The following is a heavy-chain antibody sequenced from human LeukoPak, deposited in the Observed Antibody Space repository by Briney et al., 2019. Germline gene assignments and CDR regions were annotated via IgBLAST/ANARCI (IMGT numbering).Heavy chain of an antibody. D-gene: IGHD6-13*01. CDR3: ARRSSDFDY. CDR1: GGSFSGYY. CDR2: INHSGST. Sequence: PSGTLSLTCAVYGGSFSGYYWSWIRQPPGKGLEWIGKINHSGSTNYNPSLKSRVTISVDTSKNQFSLKLSSVTAADTAVYYCARRSSDFDYWGQGTLVTVSS. V-gene: IGHV4-34*01. J-gene: IGHJ4*02.